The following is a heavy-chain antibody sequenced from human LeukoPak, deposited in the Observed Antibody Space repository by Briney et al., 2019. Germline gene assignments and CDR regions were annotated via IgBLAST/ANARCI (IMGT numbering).Heavy chain of an antibody. D-gene: IGHD6-6*01. V-gene: IGHV3-53*01. CDR1: GSTVSNNY. CDR3: ARASSSSLFDY. CDR2: IYSGGST. J-gene: IGHJ4*02. Sequence: GGSLRLSCAASGSTVSNNYMSWVRQAPGKGLEWVSVIYSGGSTYYADSVKGRFTISRDNSKNTLYLQMNSLRAEDTAVYYCARASSSSLFDYWGQGTLVTVSS.